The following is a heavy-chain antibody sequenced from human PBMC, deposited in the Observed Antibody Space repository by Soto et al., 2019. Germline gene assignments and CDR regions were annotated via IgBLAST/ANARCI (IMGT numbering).Heavy chain of an antibody. CDR2: IYYSGST. CDR1: GGSISSYY. D-gene: IGHD3-22*01. CDR3: ARDVLYYYDSSGYYVGWYFDL. J-gene: IGHJ2*01. V-gene: IGHV4-59*01. Sequence: QVQLQESGPGLVKPSETLSLTCTVSGGSISSYYWSWIRQPPGKGLEWIGYIYYSGSTNYNPSLKNRVTISVDTSKNKFSLKLSSVTAADTAVYYCARDVLYYYDSSGYYVGWYFDLWGRGTLFTVSS.